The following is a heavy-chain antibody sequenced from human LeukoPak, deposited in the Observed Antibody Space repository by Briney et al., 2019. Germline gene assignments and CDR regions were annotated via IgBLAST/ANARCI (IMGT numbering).Heavy chain of an antibody. D-gene: IGHD2-15*01. V-gene: IGHV3-30*04. J-gene: IGHJ6*03. CDR3: ARDRAVALPTYYYYMDV. Sequence: GGSLRLSCAASGFTLSSYAMNWVRQAPGKGLEWVAVISQTGTIETYADSVQGRFTISRDNSKNTVYLQMTSLKTEDTAVYYCARDRAVALPTYYYYMDVWGKGTTVTVSS. CDR2: ISQTGTIE. CDR1: GFTLSSYA.